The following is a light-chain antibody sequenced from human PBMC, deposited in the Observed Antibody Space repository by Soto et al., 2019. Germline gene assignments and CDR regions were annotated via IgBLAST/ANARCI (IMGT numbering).Light chain of an antibody. J-gene: IGLJ3*02. V-gene: IGLV7-43*01. CDR3: LLYYGGVWV. Sequence: QTVVTQEPSLTVSPGGTVTLTCASSTGAVTSGYYPNWFQQKPGQAPRALIYNTSHRHSWTPARCSGSLLGGKAVLTLIGVQPEDEAEYYCLLYYGGVWVFGGGTKLTVL. CDR2: NTS. CDR1: TGAVTSGYY.